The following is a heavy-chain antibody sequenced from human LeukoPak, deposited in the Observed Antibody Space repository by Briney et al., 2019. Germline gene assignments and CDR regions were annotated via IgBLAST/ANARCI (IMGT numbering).Heavy chain of an antibody. V-gene: IGHV4-31*03. CDR1: GGSISSGGYY. D-gene: IGHD6-19*01. CDR2: IYYSGST. J-gene: IGHJ4*02. Sequence: PSQTLSLTCTVSGGSISSGGYYWSWIRQHPGKGLEWIGYIYYSGSTYYNPSLKSRVTISVDRSKNQFSLKLSSVTAADTAVYYCARGVQWLVPLFDYWGQGTLVTVSS. CDR3: ARGVQWLVPLFDY.